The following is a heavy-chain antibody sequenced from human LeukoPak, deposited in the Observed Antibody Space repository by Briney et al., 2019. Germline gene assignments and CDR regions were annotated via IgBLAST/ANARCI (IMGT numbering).Heavy chain of an antibody. V-gene: IGHV4-31*03. CDR1: GDSISSGGYS. CDR3: ARDRPDTTSPTTVGRFDP. D-gene: IGHD1-26*01. J-gene: IGHJ5*02. CDR2: IYSTGTT. Sequence: SQTLSLTCSVSGDSISSGGYSWHWIRQHPEKGLEWIGYIYSTGTTYYNPSLTSRLTMSLDTSKNQFSLKVTSVTAADTAVYFCARDRPDTTSPTTVGRFDPWGQGTLVTVSS.